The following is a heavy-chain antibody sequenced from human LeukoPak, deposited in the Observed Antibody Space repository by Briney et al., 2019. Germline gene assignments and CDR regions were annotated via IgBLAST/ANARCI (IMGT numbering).Heavy chain of an antibody. Sequence: GGSLRLSCAASGFTFSSYGMHWVRQAPGKGLEWVAFIRYDGSNKYYADSVKGRFTISRDNSKNTLYLQMNSLRAEDTAVYYCAKDDFIAAAGTGDYWGQGTLVTVSS. D-gene: IGHD6-13*01. V-gene: IGHV3-30*02. CDR3: AKDDFIAAAGTGDY. CDR2: IRYDGSNK. J-gene: IGHJ4*02. CDR1: GFTFSSYG.